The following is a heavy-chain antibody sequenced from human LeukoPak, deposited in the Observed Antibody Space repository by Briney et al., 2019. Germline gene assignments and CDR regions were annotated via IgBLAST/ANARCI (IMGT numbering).Heavy chain of an antibody. D-gene: IGHD1-1*01. CDR1: GFTFSSYA. V-gene: IGHV3-23*01. Sequence: GGSLRLSCAASGFTFSSYAMSWVRQAPGKRLEWLSSFSGSGGRTYYADSVRGRFTISRDNSKNTLYLQMNSLRAEDTAVYYCARNDGFDYWGQGTLVTVSS. CDR2: FSGSGGRT. J-gene: IGHJ4*02. CDR3: ARNDGFDY.